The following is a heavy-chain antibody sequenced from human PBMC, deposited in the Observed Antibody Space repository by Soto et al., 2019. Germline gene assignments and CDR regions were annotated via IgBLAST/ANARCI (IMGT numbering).Heavy chain of an antibody. J-gene: IGHJ4*02. CDR1: GGSISSGGYS. CDR2: IYHSGRT. CDR3: ARGQVVAAQH. Sequence: QLQLQESGSGLVKPSQTLSLTCAVSGGSISSGGYSWSWIRQPPGKGLEWIGYIYHSGRTYYNPAIKSRVTITVDRSKNQFSLKLSSVTAADTAVYYCARGQVVAAQHWGQGTLVTVSS. D-gene: IGHD2-15*01. V-gene: IGHV4-30-2*01.